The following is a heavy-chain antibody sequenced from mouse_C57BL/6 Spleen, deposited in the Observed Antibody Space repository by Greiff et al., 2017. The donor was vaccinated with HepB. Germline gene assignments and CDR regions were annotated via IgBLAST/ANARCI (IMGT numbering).Heavy chain of an antibody. CDR3: AINWVWFAY. V-gene: IGHV1-69*01. CDR1: GYTFTSYW. CDR2: IDPSDSYT. J-gene: IGHJ3*01. D-gene: IGHD4-1*01. Sequence: QVQLQQPGAELVMPGASVKLSCKASGYTFTSYWMHWVKQRPGQGLERIGEIDPSDSYTNYNQKFKGKSTLTVDKSSSTAYMQLSSLTSEDSAVYYCAINWVWFAYWGQGTLVTVSA.